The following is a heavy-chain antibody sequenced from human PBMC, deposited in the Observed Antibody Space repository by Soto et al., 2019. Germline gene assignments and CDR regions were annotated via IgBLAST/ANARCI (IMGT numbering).Heavy chain of an antibody. CDR2: IYYSGST. CDR1: GGSLTSGSYY. J-gene: IGHJ4*02. V-gene: IGHV4-61*01. Sequence: QVQLQESGPGLVKPSETLSLTCTVSGGSLTSGSYYWSWIRQPTGKGLEWIGNIYYSGSTNYNPSRKSRVTISVDTSKSQFSLKLSSVTAADTSVYYCARVATVTTGVDQWGQGTLVTVSS. D-gene: IGHD4-17*01. CDR3: ARVATVTTGVDQ.